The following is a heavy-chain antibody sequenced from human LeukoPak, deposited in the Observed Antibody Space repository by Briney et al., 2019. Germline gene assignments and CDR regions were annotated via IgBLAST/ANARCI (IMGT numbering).Heavy chain of an antibody. D-gene: IGHD3-9*01. Sequence: GRSLRLSCAASGFTFSSYAMHWVRQAPGKGLEWVAVISYDGSNKYYADSVKGRFTISRDNSKNTLYLQMNSLRAEDTAVYYCARVTWYFDWRDAFDIWGQGTMVTVSS. J-gene: IGHJ3*02. CDR1: GFTFSSYA. CDR2: ISYDGSNK. CDR3: ARVTWYFDWRDAFDI. V-gene: IGHV3-30*04.